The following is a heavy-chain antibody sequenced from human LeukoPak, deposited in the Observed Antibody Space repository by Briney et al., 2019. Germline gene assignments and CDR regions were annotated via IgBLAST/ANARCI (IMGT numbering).Heavy chain of an antibody. Sequence: GASVKVSCKASGYTFTSYDINWVRQATGQGLEWMGWMNPNSGNTGYAQKFQGRVTITTDESTSTAYMELSSLRSEDTAVYYCARDKDDFWSGYWPNWFDPWGQGTLVTVSS. CDR3: ARDKDDFWSGYWPNWFDP. CDR2: MNPNSGNT. V-gene: IGHV1-8*01. CDR1: GYTFTSYD. J-gene: IGHJ5*02. D-gene: IGHD3-3*01.